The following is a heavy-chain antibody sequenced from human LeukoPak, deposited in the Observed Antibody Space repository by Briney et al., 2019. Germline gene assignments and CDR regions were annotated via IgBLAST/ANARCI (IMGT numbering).Heavy chain of an antibody. J-gene: IGHJ4*02. V-gene: IGHV3-21*01. Sequence: KPGGSLRLSCAASGFTFSSYSMNWVRQAPGEGLEWVSSISSSSSYIYYADSVKGRFTISRDNAKNSLYLQMNSLRAEDTAVYYCARGYSSSWLVPFDYWGQGTLVTVSS. CDR3: ARGYSSSWLVPFDY. CDR1: GFTFSSYS. CDR2: ISSSSSYI. D-gene: IGHD6-13*01.